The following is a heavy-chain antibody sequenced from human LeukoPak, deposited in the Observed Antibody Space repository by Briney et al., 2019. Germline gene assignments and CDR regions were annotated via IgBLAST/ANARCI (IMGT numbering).Heavy chain of an antibody. J-gene: IGHJ4*02. V-gene: IGHV3-9*01. CDR2: ISWNSGRL. D-gene: IGHD3-10*01. CDR3: AKGFYYYGSGSYRYFEQ. CDR1: GFTFDDYA. Sequence: GGSLRLSCAASGFTFDDYAMHWVRQPPGKGLEWVSGISWNSGRLGYADSVKGRFTISRDNSKNTVFLQMNSLRAEDTAVYYCAKGFYYYGSGSYRYFEQWGQGTLVTVSS.